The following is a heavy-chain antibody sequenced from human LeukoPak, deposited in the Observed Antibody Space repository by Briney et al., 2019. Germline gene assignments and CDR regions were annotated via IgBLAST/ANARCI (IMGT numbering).Heavy chain of an antibody. V-gene: IGHV4-34*01. CDR1: GESFSGYY. D-gene: IGHD3-3*01. Sequence: SETLSLTCAVYGESFSGYYWSWIRQPPGKGLEWIGEINHSGSTNYNPSLKSRVTISVDTSKNQFSLKLSSVTAADTAVYYCARDHLANLASRLFDPWGQGTLVTVSS. CDR3: ARDHLANLASRLFDP. CDR2: INHSGST. J-gene: IGHJ5*02.